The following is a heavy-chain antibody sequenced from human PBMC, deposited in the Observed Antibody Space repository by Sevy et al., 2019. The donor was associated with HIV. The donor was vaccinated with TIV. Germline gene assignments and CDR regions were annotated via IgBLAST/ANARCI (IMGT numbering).Heavy chain of an antibody. Sequence: GGSLRLSFAASGFTFSSYAMSWVRQAPGKGLEWVSAISGSGGSTYYADSVKGRFTISRDNSKNTLYLQMNSLRAEDTAVYYCASRGYSEAAFDIWGQGTMVTVSS. V-gene: IGHV3-23*01. D-gene: IGHD5-12*01. CDR1: GFTFSSYA. CDR3: ASRGYSEAAFDI. J-gene: IGHJ3*02. CDR2: ISGSGGST.